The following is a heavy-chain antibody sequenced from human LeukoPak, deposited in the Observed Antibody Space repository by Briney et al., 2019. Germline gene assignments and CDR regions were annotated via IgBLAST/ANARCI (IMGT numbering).Heavy chain of an antibody. CDR3: ASFSIAVAGTRGAFDI. CDR2: ISSNGGST. Sequence: GGSLRLSCVVSGFTFTSYAMSWVRQAPGKGLEYVSAISSNGGSTYYANSVKGRFTISRDNSKNTLYLQMGRLRAEDMAVYYCASFSIAVAGTRGAFDIWGQGTMVTVSS. D-gene: IGHD6-19*01. J-gene: IGHJ3*02. V-gene: IGHV3-64*01. CDR1: GFTFTSYA.